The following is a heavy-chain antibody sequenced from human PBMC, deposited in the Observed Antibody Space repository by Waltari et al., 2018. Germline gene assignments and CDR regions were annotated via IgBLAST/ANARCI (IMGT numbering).Heavy chain of an antibody. CDR1: VFIVRAYW. CDR3: ARGGQVLNWPFDM. CDR2: FKSDGSST. D-gene: IGHD2-2*01. Sequence: EVQLVESGGGLVQPGWSLRLPCAASVFIVRAYWMQWVRQAPGQGLMWVSRFKSDGSSTAYADFVKGRFTVSRETARNTLYLQMNSLSAEDTAVYYCARGGQVLNWPFDMWGQGTVVTVSS. V-gene: IGHV3-74*01. J-gene: IGHJ3*02.